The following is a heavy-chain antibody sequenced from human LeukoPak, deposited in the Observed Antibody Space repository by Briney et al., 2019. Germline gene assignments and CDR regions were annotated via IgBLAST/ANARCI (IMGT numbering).Heavy chain of an antibody. CDR1: GGSISSYY. J-gene: IGHJ5*02. D-gene: IGHD2-21*02. V-gene: IGHV4-59*01. CDR2: IYYSGST. CDR3: ARARLSGRTRWFDP. Sequence: SETLSLTCTVSGGSISSYYWSWIRQPPGKGLEWIGYIYYSGSTNYNPSLKSRVTISVDTSKNQFSLKLSSVTAADTAVYYCARARLSGRTRWFDPWGQGTLVTVSS.